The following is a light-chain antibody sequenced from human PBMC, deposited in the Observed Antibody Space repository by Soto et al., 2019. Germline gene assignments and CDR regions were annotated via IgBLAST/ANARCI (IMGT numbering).Light chain of an antibody. Sequence: EIVMTQSPATLSVSPGERATLSCRASQSVSTNLGWYQQRPGQAPRLLIYGASTRATGIPARFSGSGSGTEITLTISSLQSEDFALYYCQQYDYWYTFGQGTKLEIK. CDR3: QQYDYWYT. CDR2: GAS. J-gene: IGKJ2*01. V-gene: IGKV3-15*01. CDR1: QSVSTN.